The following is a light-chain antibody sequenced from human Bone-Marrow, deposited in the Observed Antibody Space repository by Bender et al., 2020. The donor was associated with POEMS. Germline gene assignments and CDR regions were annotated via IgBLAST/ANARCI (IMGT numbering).Light chain of an antibody. CDR1: SSDVGAYDY. V-gene: IGLV2-14*03. CDR3: SSYTSGSTTYV. Sequence: QSALTQPRSVSGSPGQSITISCTGTSSDVGAYDYVSWYQQHPGKAPKLMVYDVSNRPSGVSNRFSGSKSGNTASLTISGLQAEDEADYYCSSYTSGSTTYVFGTGTKVTVL. J-gene: IGLJ1*01. CDR2: DVS.